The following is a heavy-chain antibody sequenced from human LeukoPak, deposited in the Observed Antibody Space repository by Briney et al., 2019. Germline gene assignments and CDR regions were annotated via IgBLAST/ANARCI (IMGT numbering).Heavy chain of an antibody. V-gene: IGHV4-34*01. CDR3: ARNVDCSGGSCQDY. CDR1: GGSFSGYY. J-gene: IGHJ4*02. CDR2: INHSGST. D-gene: IGHD2-15*01. Sequence: SETLSLTCAVYGGSFSGYYWSWIRQPPGKGLEWIGEINHSGSTNYNPSLKSRVTISVDTSKNQFSLKLSSVTAADTAVYYCARNVDCSGGSCQDYWGQGTLVTVSS.